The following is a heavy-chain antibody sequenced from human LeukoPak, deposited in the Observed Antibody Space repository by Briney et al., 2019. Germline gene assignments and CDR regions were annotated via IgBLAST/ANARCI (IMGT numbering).Heavy chain of an antibody. V-gene: IGHV1-8*01. Sequence: WASVKVSCKASGYTFTSYDINWVRQATGQGLEWMGWMNPNSGNTGYAQKFQGRVTMTRNSSITTAYMELWSLRSEDTAVYYCARRHGRCSDGSCYYPDYWGQGTLVTVSS. CDR2: MNPNSGNT. CDR3: ARRHGRCSDGSCYYPDY. J-gene: IGHJ4*02. D-gene: IGHD2-15*01. CDR1: GYTFTSYD.